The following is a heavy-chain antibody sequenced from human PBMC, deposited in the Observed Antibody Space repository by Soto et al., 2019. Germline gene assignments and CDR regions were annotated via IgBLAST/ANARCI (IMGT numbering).Heavy chain of an antibody. V-gene: IGHV3-30-3*01. CDR1: GFTFSSYA. CDR2: ISYDGSNK. CDR3: ARDRDYGDYGSFYFDY. Sequence: QVQLVESGGGVVQPGRSLRLSCAASGFTFSSYAMHWVRQAPGKGLEWVAVISYDGSNKYYADSVKGRFTISRDKSKNTLYLQMNSLRAEDTAVYYCARDRDYGDYGSFYFDYWGQGTLVTVSS. J-gene: IGHJ4*02. D-gene: IGHD4-17*01.